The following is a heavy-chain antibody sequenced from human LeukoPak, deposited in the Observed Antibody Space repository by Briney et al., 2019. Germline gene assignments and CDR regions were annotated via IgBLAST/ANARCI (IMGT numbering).Heavy chain of an antibody. D-gene: IGHD2-2*01. CDR3: ARRCGSTSCPRGDAFDI. CDR2: IYPGDSDT. CDR1: GSIFTSYW. V-gene: IGHV5-51*01. J-gene: IGHJ3*02. Sequence: GASLQISCKGSGSIFTSYWIGWVRPLPGKGLEWMGIIYPGDSDTRYSLSFQGQVTISADKSISTAYLQWSRLKASDTAMYYCARRCGSTSCPRGDAFDIWGQGTMVTVSS.